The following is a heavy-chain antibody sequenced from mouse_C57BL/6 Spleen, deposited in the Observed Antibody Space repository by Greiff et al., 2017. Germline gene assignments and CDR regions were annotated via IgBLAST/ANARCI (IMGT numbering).Heavy chain of an antibody. V-gene: IGHV1-18*01. Sequence: VQLQQSGPELVKPGASVKIPCKASGYTFTDYNMDWVKQSHGKSLEWIGDINPNNGGTIYNQKFKGKATLTVDKSSSTAYMEPRSLTSEDTAVYYCARGDGSSAWFAYWGQGTLVTVSA. CDR3: ARGDGSSAWFAY. CDR2: INPNNGGT. D-gene: IGHD1-1*01. CDR1: GYTFTDYN. J-gene: IGHJ3*01.